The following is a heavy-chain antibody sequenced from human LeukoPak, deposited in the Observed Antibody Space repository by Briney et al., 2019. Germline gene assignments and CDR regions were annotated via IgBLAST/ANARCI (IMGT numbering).Heavy chain of an antibody. CDR3: ARRRGSSCFDY. CDR1: GFTFSSYW. J-gene: IGHJ4*02. V-gene: IGHV3-7*01. D-gene: IGHD3-16*01. Sequence: GGSLRLSCAASGFTFSSYWMSWVRQAPGKGLEWVANIKQDGSEKYYVDSVKGRFTTTRDNAKNSLYLQMNNLRAEDRAVYYCARRRGSSCFDYWGQGTLVTVSS. CDR2: IKQDGSEK.